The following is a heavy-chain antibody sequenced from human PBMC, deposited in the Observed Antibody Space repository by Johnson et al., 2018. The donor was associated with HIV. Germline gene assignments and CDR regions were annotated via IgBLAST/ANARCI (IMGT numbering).Heavy chain of an antibody. CDR1: GFTFDDYG. CDR3: ARDPSYSNYGPCNDAFDI. V-gene: IGHV3-20*04. J-gene: IGHJ3*02. D-gene: IGHD4-11*01. CDR2: INWNGGST. Sequence: VQLVESGGGVVQPGRSLRLSCAASGFTFDDYGMSWVRQAPGKGLEWVSGINWNGGSTGYADSVKGRFTISRYNAKNSLYLQMNSLRAEDTALYYCARDPSYSNYGPCNDAFDIWGQGTMVTVSS.